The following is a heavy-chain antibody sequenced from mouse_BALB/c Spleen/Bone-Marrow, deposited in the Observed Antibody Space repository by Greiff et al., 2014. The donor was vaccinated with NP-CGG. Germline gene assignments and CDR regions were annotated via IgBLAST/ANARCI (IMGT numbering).Heavy chain of an antibody. CDR3: AREGYYYGSSYGNAMDY. D-gene: IGHD1-1*01. J-gene: IGHJ4*01. CDR1: GYSFTGYF. V-gene: IGHV1-20*02. Sequence: EVQLQESGPELVKPGASVKISCKASGYSFTGYFMNWVMQSHGKSLEWIGRINPYNGETFYSQKFKGKATLTVDKSSSTAHMELRSLASEDSAVYYCAREGYYYGSSYGNAMDYWGQGTSVTVSS. CDR2: INPYNGET.